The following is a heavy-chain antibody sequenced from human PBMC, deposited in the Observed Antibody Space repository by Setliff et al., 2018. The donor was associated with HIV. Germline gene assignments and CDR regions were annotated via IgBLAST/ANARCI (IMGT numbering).Heavy chain of an antibody. V-gene: IGHV1-18*04. J-gene: IGHJ4*02. Sequence: GASVKVSCKASGYTFPNYGITWVRQAPGQGLEWMGWISAYNGNTNYAQKIQGRVTMTRDTSISTAYMDLSSLTSDDTAVYYCALASIVSTARWNHWGRGTLVTVSS. CDR1: GYTFPNYG. D-gene: IGHD1-26*01. CDR3: ALASIVSTARWNH. CDR2: ISAYNGNT.